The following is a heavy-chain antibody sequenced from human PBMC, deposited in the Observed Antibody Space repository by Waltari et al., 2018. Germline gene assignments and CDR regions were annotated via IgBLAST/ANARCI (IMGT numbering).Heavy chain of an antibody. V-gene: IGHV3-30*18. Sequence: QVQLVASGGGVVQAGRSLRLSCAASGFTFSDYGMHWVRQAPGKGLEWVAVISYDVTHKIYADSVKGRFTISRDNSKNTLFLHMSGLRAEDSGVYYCAKADDYTYYYGMDVWGQGTTVTVS. J-gene: IGHJ6*02. CDR1: GFTFSDYG. CDR2: ISYDVTHK. CDR3: AKADDYTYYYGMDV. D-gene: IGHD4-4*01.